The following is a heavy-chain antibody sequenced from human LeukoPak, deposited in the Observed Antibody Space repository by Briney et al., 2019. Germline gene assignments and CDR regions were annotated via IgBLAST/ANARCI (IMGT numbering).Heavy chain of an antibody. CDR3: AKVASIAVAGIPRVL. V-gene: IGHV3-23*01. CDR2: ISGSGGST. CDR1: GFTFSSYA. Sequence: GGSLRLSCAASGFTFSSYAMSWLRQAPGKGLEWVSAISGSGGSTYYADSVKGRFTISRDNSKNTLYLQMNSLRAEDTAVYYCAKVASIAVAGIPRVLWGQGTLVTVSS. D-gene: IGHD6-19*01. J-gene: IGHJ4*02.